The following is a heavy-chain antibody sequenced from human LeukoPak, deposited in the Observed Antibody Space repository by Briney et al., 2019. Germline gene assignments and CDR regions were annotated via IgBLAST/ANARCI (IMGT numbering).Heavy chain of an antibody. D-gene: IGHD2-2*01. CDR1: GGSISSSSYY. V-gene: IGHV4-39*01. J-gene: IGHJ4*02. CDR2: IYYSGST. CDR3: ARLKTIVVVPGIDY. Sequence: SETLSLTCTVSGGSISSSSYYWGWIRQPPGKGLEWIGSIYYSGSTYYNPSLKSRVTISVDTSKNQFSLKLSSVTAADTAVYYCARLKTIVVVPGIDYWGQGTLVTVSS.